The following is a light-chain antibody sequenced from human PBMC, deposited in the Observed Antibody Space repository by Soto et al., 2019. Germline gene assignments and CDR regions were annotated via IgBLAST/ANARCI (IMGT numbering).Light chain of an antibody. CDR3: QQLTIYPIT. CDR2: AAS. V-gene: IGKV1-9*01. J-gene: IGKJ5*01. Sequence: IQLTQSPSSLSASVGDRVTISCRASQAISTYLAWYQQKPGKAPQLLIFAASTLHSGVPSRFSGSGSGTDFTLTISSLQPEDFATYYCQQLTIYPITFGQGTRLEIK. CDR1: QAISTY.